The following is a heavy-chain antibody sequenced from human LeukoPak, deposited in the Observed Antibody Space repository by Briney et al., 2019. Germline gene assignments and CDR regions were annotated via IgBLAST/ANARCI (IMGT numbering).Heavy chain of an antibody. CDR1: GGSISSYY. Sequence: SQTLSLTCTVSGGSISSYYWSWIRQPPGKGLEWIGYIYYSGSTNYNPSLKSRVTISVDTSKNQFSLKLSSVTAADTAVYYCARDPFNYYMDVWGKGATVTVSS. CDR2: IYYSGST. CDR3: ARDPFNYYMDV. V-gene: IGHV4-59*01. J-gene: IGHJ6*03.